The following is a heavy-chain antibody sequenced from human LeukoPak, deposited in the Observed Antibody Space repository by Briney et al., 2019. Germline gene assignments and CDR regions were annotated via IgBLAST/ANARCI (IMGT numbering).Heavy chain of an antibody. Sequence: ASVKVSCKAAGYTFTDYYMHWVRQAPGQGLEWMGWINPNSGGTNYAQKFQGRVTMTRDTSISTAYMELSRLRSDDTAVYYCARGYYYGSGSYYTPDYWGQGTLVTVSS. CDR2: INPNSGGT. J-gene: IGHJ4*02. CDR1: GYTFTDYY. D-gene: IGHD3-10*01. CDR3: ARGYYYGSGSYYTPDY. V-gene: IGHV1-2*02.